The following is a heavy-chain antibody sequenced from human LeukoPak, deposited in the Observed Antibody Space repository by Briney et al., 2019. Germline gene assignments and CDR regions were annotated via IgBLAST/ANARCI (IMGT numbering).Heavy chain of an antibody. CDR1: GGSIGGTNW. D-gene: IGHD1-26*01. Sequence: SGTLSLTCGVSGGSIGGTNWWSWVRQPPGQGLEWIGEISLAGQTNYNPSLNGRVTMSLDKSSNQLSLHLTSVTAADTATYFCSRESGPFCPFWGQGTLVIVSS. CDR2: ISLAGQT. CDR3: SRESGPFCPF. J-gene: IGHJ4*02. V-gene: IGHV4-4*02.